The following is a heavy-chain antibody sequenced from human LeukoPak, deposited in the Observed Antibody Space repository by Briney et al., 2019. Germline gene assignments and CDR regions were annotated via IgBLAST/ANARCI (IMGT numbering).Heavy chain of an antibody. Sequence: SGPTLVNPTQTLTLTCTFSGFSLSTSGVGVGWIRQPPGKTLEWLALIYLNDDKRYSPSLKSRLTISKDTSKNQVVLTMTNMDPVDTATYYCAHSAIYGDYTANTRRLYYYYGMDVWGQGTTVTVSS. D-gene: IGHD4-17*01. CDR2: IYLNDDK. CDR3: AHSAIYGDYTANTRRLYYYYGMDV. J-gene: IGHJ6*02. CDR1: GFSLSTSGVG. V-gene: IGHV2-5*01.